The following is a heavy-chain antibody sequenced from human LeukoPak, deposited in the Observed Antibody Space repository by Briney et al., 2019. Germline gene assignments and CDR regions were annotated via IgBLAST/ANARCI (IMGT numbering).Heavy chain of an antibody. CDR3: ARGPDSSGYYYFDF. J-gene: IGHJ4*02. D-gene: IGHD3-22*01. CDR1: GXSXSSGDXY. V-gene: IGHV4-30-4*01. Sequence: TLSLXXXVSGXSXSSGDXYWGWIRQPPGKGLEWIGYIYHSGSTYFNPSLKSRVTISVDTSKNQFSLKLSSVTAADTAVYYCARGPDSSGYYYFDFWGQGTLVTVSS. CDR2: IYHSGST.